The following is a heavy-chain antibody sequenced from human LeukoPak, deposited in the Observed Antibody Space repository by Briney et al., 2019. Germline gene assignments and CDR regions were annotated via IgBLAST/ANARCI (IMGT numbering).Heavy chain of an antibody. J-gene: IGHJ3*02. CDR2: IYYSGST. V-gene: IGHV4-59*01. D-gene: IGHD6-19*01. Sequence: SETLSLTCTVSGGSINSFHWSWIRQSPGKGLEWIGYIYYSGSTNYNPSLKSRVTISADTSKNQFSLKLSSVTAADTAVYYCARRGAAVADSLFAFDIWGQGTMVTVSS. CDR1: GGSINSFH. CDR3: ARRGAAVADSLFAFDI.